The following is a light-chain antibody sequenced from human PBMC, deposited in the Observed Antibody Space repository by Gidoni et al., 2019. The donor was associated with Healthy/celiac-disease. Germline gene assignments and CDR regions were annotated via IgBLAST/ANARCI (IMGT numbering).Light chain of an antibody. CDR1: SLRSYY. CDR2: GKN. V-gene: IGLV3-19*01. J-gene: IGLJ3*02. CDR3: NSRDSSGNLWV. Sequence: SSELTQDPAVSVALGQTVRITCQGDSLRSYYASWYQQKPGQAPVLVIYGKNNRPSGIPDRFSGSSSGNTASLTITGAQAEDEADYYCNSRDSSGNLWVFGGGTKLTAL.